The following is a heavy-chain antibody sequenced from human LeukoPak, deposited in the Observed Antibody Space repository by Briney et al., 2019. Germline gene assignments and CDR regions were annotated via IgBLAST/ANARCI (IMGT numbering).Heavy chain of an antibody. V-gene: IGHV1-69*02. CDR2: IIPILGIA. CDR3: ARRVQTTGVFDY. D-gene: IGHD4/OR15-4a*01. CDR1: GGTFSSYT. J-gene: IGHJ4*02. Sequence: SVKVSCKASGGTFSSYTISWVRQAPGQGLEWMGRIIPILGIANYAQKFQGRVTITADKSTSTAYMELSRLKSDDTAVYYCARRVQTTGVFDYWGQGTLVTVSS.